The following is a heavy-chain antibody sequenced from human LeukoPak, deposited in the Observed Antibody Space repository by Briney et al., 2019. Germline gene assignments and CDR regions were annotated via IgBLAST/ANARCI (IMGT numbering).Heavy chain of an antibody. D-gene: IGHD3-10*01. CDR3: ARDYYFGSGTYSGFDY. Sequence: SETLSLTCTVSGGSISSYYWSWIRQPPGKGLEWIGYIYYSGSTNYNPSLKSRLTISVDTSKNQFSLRLSSVTAADTAVYYCARDYYFGSGTYSGFDYWGQGTLVTVSS. CDR2: IYYSGST. V-gene: IGHV4-59*01. J-gene: IGHJ4*02. CDR1: GGSISSYY.